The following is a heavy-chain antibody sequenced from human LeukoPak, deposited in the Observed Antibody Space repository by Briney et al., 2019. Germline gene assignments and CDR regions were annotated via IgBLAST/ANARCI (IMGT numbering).Heavy chain of an antibody. V-gene: IGHV3-33*01. J-gene: IGHJ3*02. CDR2: LWYDGSNK. D-gene: IGHD3-22*01. CDR3: ARDRSSGYSYDAFDI. Sequence: PGRSLRLSCGASGFTLSRYGMLWVRQAPGKGLEWVAVLWYDGSNKYYADSVKGRFTNSRDNSKNTLYLQMNSLRAEDTAAYYCARDRSSGYSYDAFDIWGQGTMVTVSS. CDR1: GFTLSRYG.